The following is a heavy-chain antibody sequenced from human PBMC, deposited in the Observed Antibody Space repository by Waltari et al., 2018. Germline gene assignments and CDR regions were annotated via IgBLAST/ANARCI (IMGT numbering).Heavy chain of an antibody. J-gene: IGHJ6*02. D-gene: IGHD3-16*01. CDR1: GVSLSRGGYF. CDR2: TSSTGST. Sequence: QVQLQESGPGLVKSSQTLSLTCSVSGVSLSRGGYFWSWIRQRPGKGLEWIGFTSSTGSTLINPSLKSRLSISLDTAKNEFSLNVNSLTAADTAVYFCARRGGNQPGHYYYGLDVWGLGTTVTVSS. CDR3: ARRGGNQPGHYYYGLDV. V-gene: IGHV4-31*03.